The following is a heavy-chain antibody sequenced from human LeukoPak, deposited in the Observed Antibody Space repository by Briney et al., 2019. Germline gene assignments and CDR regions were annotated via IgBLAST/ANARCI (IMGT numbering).Heavy chain of an antibody. CDR1: GFTFSDWY. Sequence: GGSLRLSCAASGFTFSDWYMNWVRQAPGKGLEWISCIGTSSTDTHYADSVKGRFTISRDNTKNSVHLQLKNVRAEDTAVYYCARPCGGDCSFLDIWGQGTMVTVSS. V-gene: IGHV3-11*03. D-gene: IGHD2-21*01. J-gene: IGHJ3*02. CDR3: ARPCGGDCSFLDI. CDR2: IGTSSTDT.